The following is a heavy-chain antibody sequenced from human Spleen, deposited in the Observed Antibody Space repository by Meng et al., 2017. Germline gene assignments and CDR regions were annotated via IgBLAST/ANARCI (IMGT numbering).Heavy chain of an antibody. CDR2: MNPNSGNT. CDR3: ARGRGSIVDY. D-gene: IGHD1-26*01. Sequence: HVHRVQAGAELKKPGASVWVAFKSSGYTFPAHYIHWVRQATGQGLEWMGWMNPNSGNTGYAQKFQGRVTMTRNTSISTAYMELSSLRSEDTAVYYCARGRGSIVDYWGQGTLVTVPS. CDR1: GYTFPAHY. J-gene: IGHJ4*02. V-gene: IGHV1-8*01.